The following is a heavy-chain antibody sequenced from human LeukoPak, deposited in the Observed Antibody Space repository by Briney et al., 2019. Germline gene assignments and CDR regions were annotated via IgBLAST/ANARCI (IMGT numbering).Heavy chain of an antibody. CDR1: GGSISSYY. CDR2: IYYSGST. Sequence: SETLSLTCTVSGGSISSYYWSWIRQPPGKGLEWIGYIYYSGSTNYNPSLKSRVTVSVDTSKNQFSLKLSSVTAADTAVYYCASRPYYHYGMDVWGQGTTVTVSS. CDR3: ASRPYYHYGMDV. V-gene: IGHV4-59*01. J-gene: IGHJ6*02.